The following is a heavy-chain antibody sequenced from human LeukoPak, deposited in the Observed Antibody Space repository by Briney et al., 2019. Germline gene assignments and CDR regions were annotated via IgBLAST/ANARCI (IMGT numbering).Heavy chain of an antibody. J-gene: IGHJ4*02. CDR3: VKDAGIAARPWYFDS. Sequence: GGSLRLSCAASGFTFDDYGLHWVRQAPGKGLEWVSGINYQSATFDADSVKGRFTISRDNAKSLLFLLMDSLRPEDSALYYCVKDAGIAARPWYFDSWGQGTQVIVSS. CDR1: GFTFDDYG. CDR2: INYQSATF. V-gene: IGHV3-9*01. D-gene: IGHD6-6*01.